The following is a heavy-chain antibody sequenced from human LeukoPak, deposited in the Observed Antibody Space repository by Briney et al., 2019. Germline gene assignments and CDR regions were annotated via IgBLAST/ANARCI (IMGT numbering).Heavy chain of an antibody. Sequence: GGSLRLSCAASGFTFSSDAMSWVRQAPGXXLEWVSTITSSGGSTYYADSVTGRFTISRDNSKNTLYLQMNSLRAEDTAVYYCAKDQTGMDVWGPGTTVTVSS. V-gene: IGHV3-23*01. CDR3: AKDQTGMDV. CDR2: ITSSGGST. CDR1: GFTFSSDA. J-gene: IGHJ6*02.